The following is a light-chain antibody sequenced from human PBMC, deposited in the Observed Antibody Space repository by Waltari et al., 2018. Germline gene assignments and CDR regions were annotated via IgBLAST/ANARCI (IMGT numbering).Light chain of an antibody. V-gene: IGKV1D-12*01. J-gene: IGKJ4*01. Sequence: IQLTQSPSSVSVSVGDRATITCRASQGISSWLACYQQKPGKALKLLIYAASSLQSWVPSRFSCSGSGTDFTLTISSLQPEDFATYDCQQANSVPLTFGGGTKVEIK. CDR3: QQANSVPLT. CDR1: QGISSW. CDR2: AAS.